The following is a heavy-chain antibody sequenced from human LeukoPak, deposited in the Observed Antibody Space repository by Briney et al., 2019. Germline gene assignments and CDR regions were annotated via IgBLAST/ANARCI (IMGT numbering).Heavy chain of an antibody. V-gene: IGHV4-30-4*01. CDR2: IYYSGST. Sequence: SQTLSLTCTVSGGSISSGDYYWSWIRQPPGKGLEWIGYIYYSGSTYYNPSLKSRVTISVDTSKNQFSLKLSSVTAADTAVYYCARTPSIAAVGIGENWFDPWGQGTLVTVSS. D-gene: IGHD6-13*01. CDR3: ARTPSIAAVGIGENWFDP. J-gene: IGHJ5*02. CDR1: GGSISSGDYY.